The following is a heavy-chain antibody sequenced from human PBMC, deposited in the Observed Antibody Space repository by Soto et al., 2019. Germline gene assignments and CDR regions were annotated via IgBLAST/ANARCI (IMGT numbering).Heavy chain of an antibody. J-gene: IGHJ4*02. D-gene: IGHD1-26*01. Sequence: QVQLQQWGAGLLKPSETLSLTCAVYGGSFSGYYWSWIRQPPGKGLEWIGEINHSGSTNYNPSLKSRVTLSIDSSKNQFSLKLTSVTAADTAVDYCAQGVGHYWGQGAVVTVSS. CDR3: AQGVGHY. CDR1: GGSFSGYY. V-gene: IGHV4-34*01. CDR2: INHSGST.